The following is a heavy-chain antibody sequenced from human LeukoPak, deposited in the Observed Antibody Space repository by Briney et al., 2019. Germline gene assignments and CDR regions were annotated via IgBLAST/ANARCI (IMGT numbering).Heavy chain of an antibody. Sequence: SETLSLTCAVYGGSISSYYWSWIRQPPGKGLEWIGYIYYSGSTNYNPSLKSRVTISVDTSKNQFSPKLSSVTAADTAVYYCAGAAAGESDYWGQGTLVTVSS. CDR2: IYYSGST. J-gene: IGHJ4*02. D-gene: IGHD6-13*01. CDR3: AGAAAGESDY. CDR1: GGSISSYY. V-gene: IGHV4-59*01.